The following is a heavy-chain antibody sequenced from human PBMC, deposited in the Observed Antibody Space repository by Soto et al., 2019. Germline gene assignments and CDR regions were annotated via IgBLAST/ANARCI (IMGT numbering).Heavy chain of an antibody. CDR3: ARDRKYCNNGVCHGPFDY. D-gene: IGHD2-8*01. V-gene: IGHV1-69*13. CDR1: GGTFSSYA. CDR2: IIPIFGTA. Sequence: SVKVSCKASGGTFSSYAISWVRQAPGQGLEWMGGIIPIFGTANYAQKFQGRVTITADESTSTAYMELSSLRSEDTAVYYCARDRKYCNNGVCHGPFDYSGQGTLVTVYS. J-gene: IGHJ4*02.